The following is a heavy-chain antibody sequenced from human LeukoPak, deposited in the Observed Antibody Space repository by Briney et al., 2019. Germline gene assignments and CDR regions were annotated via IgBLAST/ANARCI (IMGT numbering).Heavy chain of an antibody. CDR3: ARGGVAAKYYFDY. Sequence: KPSETLSLTCTVSGASISPLYWSWIRQAPGKALEFIGYIYDSGAANYNPSLKSRVTLSVDPSKNQFSLKLTSVTAADTAVYYCARGGVAAKYYFDYWGQGILVTVSS. D-gene: IGHD6-13*01. CDR1: GASISPLY. CDR2: IYDSGAA. V-gene: IGHV4-59*11. J-gene: IGHJ4*02.